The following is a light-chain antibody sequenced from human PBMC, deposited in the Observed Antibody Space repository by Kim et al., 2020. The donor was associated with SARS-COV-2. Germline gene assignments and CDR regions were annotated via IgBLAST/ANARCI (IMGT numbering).Light chain of an antibody. CDR2: DVS. CDR3: CSYAGTFTSL. Sequence: GQSVTISCTGTSSDVGSYNYVSWYQQHPGKAPKVMIYDVSKRPSGVPDRFSGSKSGNTASLTISGLLADDEADYYCCSYAGTFTSLFGGGTQLTVL. CDR1: SSDVGSYNY. V-gene: IGLV2-11*03. J-gene: IGLJ2*01.